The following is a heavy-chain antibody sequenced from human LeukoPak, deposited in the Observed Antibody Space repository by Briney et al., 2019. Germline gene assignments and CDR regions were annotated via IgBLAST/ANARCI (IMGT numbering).Heavy chain of an antibody. CDR1: VYTFIRSY. J-gene: IGHJ1*01. D-gene: IGHD1-26*01. CDR2: INPNNGDT. V-gene: IGHV1-2*02. CDR3: ARDWAWEQVWFQH. Sequence: SVNVSCKSSVYTFIRSYMHWLRQPPSQERAWMGWINPNNGDTNYVQKFQGRVSMNSDKSISTEYMELSRLRSDETDVYYCARDWAWEQVWFQHWGEGTQVIVS.